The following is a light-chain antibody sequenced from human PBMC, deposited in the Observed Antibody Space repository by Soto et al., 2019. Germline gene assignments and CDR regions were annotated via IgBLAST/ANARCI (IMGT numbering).Light chain of an antibody. V-gene: IGKV1-5*01. J-gene: IGKJ1*01. CDR3: QQYETFSGT. Sequence: DIQMNHSPSTLSASVGYTVTVTFLASQSVSGWLAWYQQKPGEAPKLLIYDASALPRGVPSRFSGSGSGTKFTLTIASLRPDDFATYYCQQYETFSGTFGPGTKVDNK. CDR1: QSVSGW. CDR2: DAS.